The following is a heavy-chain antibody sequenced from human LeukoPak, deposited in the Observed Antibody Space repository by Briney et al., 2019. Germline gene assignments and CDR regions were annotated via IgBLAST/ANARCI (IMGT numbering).Heavy chain of an antibody. CDR3: ARDTDSSGYYDS. Sequence: PSETLSLTCAVYGGSFSGYYWSWIRQPPGKGLEWIGEINHSGSTNYNPSLKSRVTISVETSKNQFSLKLSSVTAADTAVYYCARDTDSSGYYDSWGQGTLVTVSS. D-gene: IGHD3-22*01. CDR2: INHSGST. J-gene: IGHJ5*01. V-gene: IGHV4-34*01. CDR1: GGSFSGYY.